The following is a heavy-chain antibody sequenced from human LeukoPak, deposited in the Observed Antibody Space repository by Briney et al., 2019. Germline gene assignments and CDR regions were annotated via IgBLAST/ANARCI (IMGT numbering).Heavy chain of an antibody. V-gene: IGHV3-30-3*01. CDR2: ISYDGNNK. J-gene: IGHJ4*02. CDR3: ARDRRIAVAGKGPYYFDY. CDR1: GFTFSSYD. Sequence: GKSLRLSCAASGFTFSSYDMHWVRQAPGKGLEWVAVISYDGNNKYYADSVKGRFTISRDNSKNTLYLQMNSLRAEDTAVYYCARDRRIAVAGKGPYYFDYWGQGTLVTVSS. D-gene: IGHD6-19*01.